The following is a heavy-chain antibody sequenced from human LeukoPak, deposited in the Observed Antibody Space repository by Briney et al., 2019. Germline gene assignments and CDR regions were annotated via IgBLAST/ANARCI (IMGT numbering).Heavy chain of an antibody. Sequence: PGEFLRLSCEASGFTVSSNYMSWVRQAPGKGLEWVSVIYSGGSTYYADSVKGRFTISRDNSKNTLYLQMNSLRAEDTAVYYCARHHTPPSWYFDYWGQGTLVTVSS. J-gene: IGHJ4*02. CDR3: ARHHTPPSWYFDY. V-gene: IGHV3-66*04. CDR1: GFTVSSNY. CDR2: IYSGGST.